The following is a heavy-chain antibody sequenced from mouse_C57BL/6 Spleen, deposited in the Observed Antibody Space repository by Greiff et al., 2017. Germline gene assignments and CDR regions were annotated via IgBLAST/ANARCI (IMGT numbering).Heavy chain of an antibody. CDR2: ICPGDGDT. CDR3: ARQLLEGAMDY. Sequence: QVQLQQSGPELVKPGASVKISCKASGYAFSSSWMNWVQQRPGKGLEWIGRICPGDGDTNYNGKFKGKATLTADKSSSTAYMQLSSLTSEDSAIYCCARQLLEGAMDYWGQGTSVTVSS. J-gene: IGHJ4*01. V-gene: IGHV1-82*01. D-gene: IGHD1-1*01. CDR1: GYAFSSSW.